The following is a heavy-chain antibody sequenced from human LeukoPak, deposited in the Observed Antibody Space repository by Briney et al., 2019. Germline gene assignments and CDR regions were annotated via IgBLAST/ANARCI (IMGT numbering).Heavy chain of an antibody. CDR2: IWYDGSNK. CDR3: ARDRSSAFDY. CDR1: GFTFSSYG. Sequence: GRSLRLSRAASGFTFSSYGMHWVRQAPGKGLEWVAVIWYDGSNKYYADSVKGRFTISRDNSKNTMYLQMNSLRAEDTAVYYCARDRSSAFDYWGQGTLVTVSS. J-gene: IGHJ4*02. D-gene: IGHD6-6*01. V-gene: IGHV3-33*01.